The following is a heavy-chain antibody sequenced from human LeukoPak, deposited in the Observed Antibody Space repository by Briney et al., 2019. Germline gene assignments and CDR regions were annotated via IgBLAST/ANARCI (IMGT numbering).Heavy chain of an antibody. V-gene: IGHV3-21*01. Sequence: NTGGSLRLSCAASGFTFSSYSMNWVRQAPGKGLEWVSSISSSSSYIYYADSVKGRFTISRDNAKNSLYLQMNSLRAEDTAVYYYARDGSXRTYDXWGQGTLVTVX. CDR3: ARDGSXRTYDX. D-gene: IGHD1-14*01. CDR1: GFTFSSYS. CDR2: ISSSSSYI. J-gene: IGHJ4*02.